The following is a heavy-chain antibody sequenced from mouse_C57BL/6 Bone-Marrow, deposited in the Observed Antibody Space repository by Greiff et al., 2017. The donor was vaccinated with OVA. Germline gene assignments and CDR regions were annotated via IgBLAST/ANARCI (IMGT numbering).Heavy chain of an antibody. V-gene: IGHV1-69*01. CDR1: GYTFTGYW. D-gene: IGHD1-1*01. CDR2: IVPSDGIP. CDR3: AREAVVATPYAMDY. J-gene: IGHJ4*01. Sequence: QFHLRKPGPGLVLPGASVKLSCKPSGYTFTGYWWHWVKQRPGKGLGWMGGIVPSDGIPTSNKKFKGKSTVTVDKSSSTAYMQLSSLTSEDSAVYYCAREAVVATPYAMDYWGQGTSVTVSS.